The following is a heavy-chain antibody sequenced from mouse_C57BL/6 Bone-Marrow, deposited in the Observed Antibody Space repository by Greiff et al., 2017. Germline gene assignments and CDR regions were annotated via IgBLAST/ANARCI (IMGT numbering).Heavy chain of an antibody. J-gene: IGHJ4*01. CDR3: AREKYYAFYAMDY. D-gene: IGHD1-1*01. CDR2: IFPGSGST. Sequence: QVQLKQSGPELVKPGASVKISCKASGYTFTDYYINWVKQRPGQGLEWIGWIFPGSGSTYYNEKFKGKATLTVAKSSSTAYMLLISLTSEDSAVYFCAREKYYAFYAMDYWGQGTSVTVSA. CDR1: GYTFTDYY. V-gene: IGHV1-75*01.